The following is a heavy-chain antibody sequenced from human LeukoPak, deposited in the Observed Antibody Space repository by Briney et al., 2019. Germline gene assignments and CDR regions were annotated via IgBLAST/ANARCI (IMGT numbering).Heavy chain of an antibody. D-gene: IGHD5-18*01. V-gene: IGHV3-9*01. Sequence: GGSLRLSCAASGFTFDDCAMHWVRQAPGKGLDWVSGISWNSDIIAYADSVKGRLTISRDNAKNSLYLQMNSLRPEDTALYYCAKGGYSYGRYYFDYWGQGTLVTVSS. J-gene: IGHJ4*02. CDR3: AKGGYSYGRYYFDY. CDR2: ISWNSDII. CDR1: GFTFDDCA.